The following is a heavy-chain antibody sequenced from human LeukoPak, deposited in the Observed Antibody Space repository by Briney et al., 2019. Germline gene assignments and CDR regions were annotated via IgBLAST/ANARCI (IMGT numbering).Heavy chain of an antibody. CDR3: AREVAAGTFYYYYYMDV. Sequence: GGSLRLSCAASGFTFSSYAMSWVRQAPGKGLEWVSAISGSGGSTYYADSVKGRFTISRDNAKNTLYLQMNSLRADDTAVYYCAREVAAGTFYYYYYMDVWGKGTTVTISS. CDR1: GFTFSSYA. CDR2: ISGSGGST. V-gene: IGHV3-23*01. D-gene: IGHD6-13*01. J-gene: IGHJ6*03.